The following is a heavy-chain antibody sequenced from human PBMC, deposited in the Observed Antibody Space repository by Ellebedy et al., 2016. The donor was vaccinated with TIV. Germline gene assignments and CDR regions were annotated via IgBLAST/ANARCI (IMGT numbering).Heavy chain of an antibody. CDR2: IYYSGST. CDR1: GGSFSGYY. Sequence: SETLSLXXAVYGGSFSGYYWSWIRQPPGKGLEWIGYIYYSGSTNYNPSLKSRVTISVDTSKNQFSLKLSSVTAADTAVYYCARNGRVAPPYYYYGMDVWGQGTTVTVSS. CDR3: ARNGRVAPPYYYYGMDV. D-gene: IGHD1-26*01. V-gene: IGHV4-59*01. J-gene: IGHJ6*02.